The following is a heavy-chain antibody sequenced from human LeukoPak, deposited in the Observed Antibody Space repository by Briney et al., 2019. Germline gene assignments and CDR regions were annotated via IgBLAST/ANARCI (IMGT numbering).Heavy chain of an antibody. CDR1: GYTFTSYA. CDR2: INPSGGST. J-gene: IGHJ4*02. V-gene: IGHV1-46*01. Sequence: GASVKVSCKASGYTFTSYAMNWVRQAPGQGLEWMGIINPSGGSTSYAQKLQGRVTMTTDTSTSTAYMELRSLRSDDTAVYYCARGRRHYYDSSGYAYWGQGTLVTVSS. D-gene: IGHD3-22*01. CDR3: ARGRRHYYDSSGYAY.